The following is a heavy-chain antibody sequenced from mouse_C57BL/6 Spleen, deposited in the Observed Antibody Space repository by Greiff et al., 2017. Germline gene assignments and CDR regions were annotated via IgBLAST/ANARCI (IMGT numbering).Heavy chain of an antibody. V-gene: IGHV1-42*01. D-gene: IGHD1-1*01. CDR3: AIYYYGSSFYWYFDV. CDR2: INPSTGGT. J-gene: IGHJ1*03. Sequence: EVQLQQSGPELVKPGASVKISCKASGYSFTGYYMNWVKQSPEKSLEWIGEINPSTGGTTYNQKFKAKATLTVDKSSSTAYMQLKSLTSEDSAVYYCAIYYYGSSFYWYFDVWGTGTTVTVSS. CDR1: GYSFTGYY.